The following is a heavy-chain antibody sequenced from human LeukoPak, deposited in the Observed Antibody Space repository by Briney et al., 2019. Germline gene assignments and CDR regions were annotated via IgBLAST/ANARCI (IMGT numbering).Heavy chain of an antibody. D-gene: IGHD3-16*02. Sequence: GSLRLSCAASGFTFSDYYMSWIRQPPGKGLEWIGEINHSGSTNYNPSLKSRVTISVDTSKNQFSLKLSSVTAADTAVYYCARGYYDYVWGSYRYGKSDYWGQGTLVTVSS. J-gene: IGHJ4*02. CDR3: ARGYYDYVWGSYRYGKSDY. V-gene: IGHV4-34*01. CDR1: GFTFSDYY. CDR2: INHSGST.